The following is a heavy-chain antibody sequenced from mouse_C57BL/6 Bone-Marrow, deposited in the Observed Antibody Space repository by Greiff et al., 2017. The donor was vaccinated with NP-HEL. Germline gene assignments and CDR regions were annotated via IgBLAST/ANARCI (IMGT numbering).Heavy chain of an antibody. CDR3: AKHEGYDYGGNWYFGV. V-gene: IGHV2-9*01. Sequence: VQRVESGPGLVAPSQSLSITCTVSGFSLTSYGVDWVRQPPGKGLEWLGVIWGGGSTNYNSALMSRLSISKVNSKSQVFLKMNSLQTDDTAMYYCAKHEGYDYGGNWYFGVWGTVTTVTVSS. D-gene: IGHD2-4*01. J-gene: IGHJ1*03. CDR2: IWGGGST. CDR1: GFSLTSYG.